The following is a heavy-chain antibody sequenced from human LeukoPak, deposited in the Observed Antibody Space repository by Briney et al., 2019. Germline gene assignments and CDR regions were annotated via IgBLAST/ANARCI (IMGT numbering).Heavy chain of an antibody. D-gene: IGHD2-15*01. CDR1: GGSISSYY. J-gene: IGHJ3*01. CDR2: IYYSGST. V-gene: IGHV4-59*01. CDR3: ARMRGTVVVEDAYDV. Sequence: PSETLSLTCTVSGGSISSYYWSWIRQPPGKGLEWIGYIYYSGSTNYNPSIKSRFIIYEDTSKNQLSLKLFSVTAADTAVYYCARMRGTVVVEDAYDVWGQGTLLSVSS.